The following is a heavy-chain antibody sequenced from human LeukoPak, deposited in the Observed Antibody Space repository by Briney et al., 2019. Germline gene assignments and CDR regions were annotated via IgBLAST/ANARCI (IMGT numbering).Heavy chain of an antibody. CDR3: AKADTAMAVDAFDI. CDR2: ISSTSTFI. Sequence: GGSLRLSCAASGFTFSRYSMNWVRQAPGKGLEWVASISSTSTFIYSADSVKGRFTISRDTAKNSLFLQMNSLRAEDTAIYYCAKADTAMAVDAFDIWGQGTMVTVSS. D-gene: IGHD5-18*01. CDR1: GFTFSRYS. J-gene: IGHJ3*02. V-gene: IGHV3-21*01.